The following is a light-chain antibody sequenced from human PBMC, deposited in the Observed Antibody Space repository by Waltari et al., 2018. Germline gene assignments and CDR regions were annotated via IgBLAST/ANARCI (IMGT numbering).Light chain of an antibody. Sequence: QAGLTPPPSVSKGLRQTATLTCTGNSNNVGNQGAAWLQHHQGHPPKLLSYRNDSRPSGISERLAASRSGNTASLTITGLQPEDEADYYCSAWDSSLSAWVFGGGTKLTVL. CDR1: SNNVGNQG. CDR3: SAWDSSLSAWV. V-gene: IGLV10-54*01. J-gene: IGLJ3*02. CDR2: RND.